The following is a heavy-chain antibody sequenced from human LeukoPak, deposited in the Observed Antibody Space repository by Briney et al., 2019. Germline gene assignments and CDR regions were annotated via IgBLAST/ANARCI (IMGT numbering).Heavy chain of an antibody. CDR2: INWNGGST. Sequence: GSLRLSCAASGFTFDDYGMSWVRQAPGKGLEWVSGINWNGGSTGYADSVKGRFTISRDNAKNSLYLQMNSLRAEDTALYYCARDASPTYYYDSSGYYYGNYWGQGTLVTVSS. J-gene: IGHJ4*02. V-gene: IGHV3-20*04. CDR3: ARDASPTYYYDSSGYYYGNY. D-gene: IGHD3-22*01. CDR1: GFTFDDYG.